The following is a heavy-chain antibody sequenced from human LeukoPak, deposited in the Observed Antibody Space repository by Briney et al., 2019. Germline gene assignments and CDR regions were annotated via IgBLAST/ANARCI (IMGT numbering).Heavy chain of an antibody. CDR2: IWYDRSNK. Sequence: GRSLRLSCAASVFSFINYGMQWVRQAPGKRLERGAVIWYDRSNKYYADSVKGRFTIYRDNSKNTLYVQMSSLRAEDTAVYYCARSNNGGWGYCDYWGQGSLVTVSS. J-gene: IGHJ4*02. CDR3: ARSNNGGWGYCDY. CDR1: VFSFINYG. D-gene: IGHD3-16*01. V-gene: IGHV3-33*01.